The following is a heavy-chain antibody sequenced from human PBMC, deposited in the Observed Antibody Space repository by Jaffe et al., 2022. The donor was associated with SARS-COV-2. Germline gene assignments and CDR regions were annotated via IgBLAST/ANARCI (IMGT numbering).Heavy chain of an antibody. J-gene: IGHJ4*02. CDR2: IRSNGGTT. Sequence: EVQLLESGGGLVQPGGSLRLSCAASGFTFNNYAMNWVRQAPGKGLEWVSGIRSNGGTTFYAASVKGRFTISRDNSKNTLYLQMNSLRVEDTALYYCARTQGSGYWYFDYWGQGSLVTVSS. V-gene: IGHV3-23*01. D-gene: IGHD3-22*01. CDR1: GFTFNNYA. CDR3: ARTQGSGYWYFDY.